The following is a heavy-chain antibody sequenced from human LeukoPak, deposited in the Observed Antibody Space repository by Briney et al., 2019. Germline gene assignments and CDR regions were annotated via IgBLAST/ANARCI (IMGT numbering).Heavy chain of an antibody. Sequence: PGGSLRLSCAASGFTFSSYSMNWVRQAPEKGLEWVSSISSSSSYIYYADSVKGRFTISRDNAKNSLYLQMNSLRAEDTAVYYCARDMGIYGDYEWGQGTLVTVSS. J-gene: IGHJ4*02. CDR2: ISSSSSYI. CDR3: ARDMGIYGDYE. V-gene: IGHV3-21*01. CDR1: GFTFSSYS. D-gene: IGHD4-17*01.